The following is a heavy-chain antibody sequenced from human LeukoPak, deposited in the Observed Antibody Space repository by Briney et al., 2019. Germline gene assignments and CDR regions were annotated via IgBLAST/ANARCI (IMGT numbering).Heavy chain of an antibody. CDR3: ARASNRSWHN. J-gene: IGHJ4*02. V-gene: IGHV3-7*01. D-gene: IGHD6-13*01. CDR1: GFTFSINW. CDR2: INRDGGEK. Sequence: GGSLRLSCATSGFTFSINWMSWVRHAPGRGLEWVANINRDGGEKYYAASVKGRLTVSRDNDKHSLYLQMNSVSGEHAAVYYCARASNRSWHNWGQGTLVTVS.